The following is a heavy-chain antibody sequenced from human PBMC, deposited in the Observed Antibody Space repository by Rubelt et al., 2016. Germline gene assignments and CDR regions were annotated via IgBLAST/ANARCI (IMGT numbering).Heavy chain of an antibody. CDR3: ARGRRYRMGSSGWYP. CDR1: GGSFSGYY. D-gene: IGHD6-19*01. J-gene: IGHJ5*02. CDR2: INHSGST. Sequence: QVQLQQWGAGLLKPSETLSLTCAVYGGSFSGYYWSWIRQPPGKGLEWIGEINHSGSTNYNPSLKSRVTISVDTSKNQFSRKWSSVTAADTAVYYCARGRRYRMGSSGWYPWGQGTLVTVSS. V-gene: IGHV4-34*01.